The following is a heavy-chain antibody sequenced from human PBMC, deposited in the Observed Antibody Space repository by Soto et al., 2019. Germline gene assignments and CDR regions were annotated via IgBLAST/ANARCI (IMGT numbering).Heavy chain of an antibody. CDR2: INAGNGNT. CDR1: GYTFTSYA. J-gene: IGHJ6*02. V-gene: IGHV1-3*05. CDR3: ASSATTADYYYGMDV. D-gene: IGHD1-26*01. Sequence: QVQLVQSGAEEKKPGASVKVSCKASGYTFTSYAMHWVRQAPGQRLEWMGWINAGNGNTKYSQKVQGRVTITRDTSASTGYMELSSLRSEDTAVYYCASSATTADYYYGMDVWGQGTTVTVSS.